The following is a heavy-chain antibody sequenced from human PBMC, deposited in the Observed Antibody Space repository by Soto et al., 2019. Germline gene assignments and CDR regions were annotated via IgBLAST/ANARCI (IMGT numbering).Heavy chain of an antibody. Sequence: QIQLVQSGTEVREPGASVKVSCQASGYTFTSYGIICLRQAPGQGLELMGWISGDNNNKNYAQKYQARVTMTTDTSTRTSYMELRSLRSDDTAVYYCARVGAIAPAEGDYWGQGTLVTVSS. CDR1: GYTFTSYG. CDR3: ARVGAIAPAEGDY. J-gene: IGHJ4*02. D-gene: IGHD6-13*01. CDR2: ISGDNNNK. V-gene: IGHV1-18*01.